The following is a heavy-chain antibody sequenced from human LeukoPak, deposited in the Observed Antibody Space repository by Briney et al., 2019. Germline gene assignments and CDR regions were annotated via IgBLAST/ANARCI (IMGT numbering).Heavy chain of an antibody. CDR3: AADMSARDYPINWFDP. J-gene: IGHJ5*02. CDR2: IVVGSGNT. Sequence: ASVKVSCKASGFTFTSSAMQWVRQARGQRLERIGWIVVGSGNTNYAQKFQERVTITRDMSTSTAYMELSSLRSEDTAVYYCAADMSARDYPINWFDPWGQGTLVTVSS. V-gene: IGHV1-58*02. CDR1: GFTFTSSA. D-gene: IGHD4-17*01.